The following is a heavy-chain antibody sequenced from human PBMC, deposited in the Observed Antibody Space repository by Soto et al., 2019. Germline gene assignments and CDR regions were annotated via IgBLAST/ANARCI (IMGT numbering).Heavy chain of an antibody. D-gene: IGHD2-2*01. CDR2: ISWNSGSI. V-gene: IGHV3-9*01. CDR1: GFTFDDYA. CDR3: AKDMCSSTSCYPYYYMDV. J-gene: IGHJ6*03. Sequence: GGSLRLSCSASGFTFDDYAMHWVRQAPGKGLEWVSGISWNSGSIGYADSVKGRFTISRDNAKNSLYLQMNSLRAEDTALYYCAKDMCSSTSCYPYYYMDVWGKGTTVTVS.